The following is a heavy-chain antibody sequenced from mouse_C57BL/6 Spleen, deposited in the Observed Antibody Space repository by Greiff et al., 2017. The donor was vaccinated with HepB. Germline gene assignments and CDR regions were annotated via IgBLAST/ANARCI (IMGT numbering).Heavy chain of an antibody. V-gene: IGHV1-64*01. CDR3: AREGITRTHY. CDR2: IHPNSGST. Sequence: QVHVKQPGAELVKPGASVKLSCKASGYTFTSYWMHWVKQRPGQGLEWIGMIHPNSGSTNYNEKFKSKATLTVDKSSSTAYMQLSSLTSEDSAVYYCAREGITRTHYWGQGTTLTVSS. D-gene: IGHD1-1*01. CDR1: GYTFTSYW. J-gene: IGHJ2*01.